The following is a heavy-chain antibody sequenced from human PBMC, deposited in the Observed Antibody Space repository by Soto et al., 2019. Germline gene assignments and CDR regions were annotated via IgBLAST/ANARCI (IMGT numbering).Heavy chain of an antibody. CDR1: GFTFSSYG. Sequence: GGSLRLSCAASGFTFSSYGMHWVRQAPGKGLEWVAVISYDGSNKYYADSVKGRFTISRDNSKNTLYLQMYSLRAEDTAVYYCAKDRSSWSYFDYWGQGTLVTVSS. CDR3: AKDRSSWSYFDY. CDR2: ISYDGSNK. D-gene: IGHD6-13*01. J-gene: IGHJ4*02. V-gene: IGHV3-30*18.